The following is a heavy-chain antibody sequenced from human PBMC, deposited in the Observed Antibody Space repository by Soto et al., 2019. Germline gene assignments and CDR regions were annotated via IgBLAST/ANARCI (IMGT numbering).Heavy chain of an antibody. D-gene: IGHD2-15*01. CDR3: TRSLSFVASGRDWFDP. V-gene: IGHV3-49*03. CDR2: ITSGLYGATT. Sequence: EVQLVESGGGLVQPGRSLRLSCTPSGFTFGDFAMSWFRKAPGKGLEWIAFITSGLYGATTTYAASVKERFTISRDDSTSIAYLQMNSLKTEDTAMYYCTRSLSFVASGRDWFDPWGQGTLVTVSS. J-gene: IGHJ5*02. CDR1: GFTFGDFA.